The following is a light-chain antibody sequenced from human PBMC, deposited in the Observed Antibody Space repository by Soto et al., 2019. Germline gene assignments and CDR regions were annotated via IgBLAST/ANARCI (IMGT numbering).Light chain of an antibody. J-gene: IGKJ1*01. V-gene: IGKV3-11*01. CDR2: DAS. Sequence: EIVLTQSPATLSLSPGERVTLSCRASQSVASYLAWFQQKPGQAPRLLIYDASNRATGIPARFSGSGSGTDFTLTISSLDPEDFAVYYCQQRSNWPWTFGQGTKVDIK. CDR3: QQRSNWPWT. CDR1: QSVASY.